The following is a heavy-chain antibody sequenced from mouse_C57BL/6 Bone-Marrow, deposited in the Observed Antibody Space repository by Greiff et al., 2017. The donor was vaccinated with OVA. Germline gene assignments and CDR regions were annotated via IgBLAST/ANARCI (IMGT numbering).Heavy chain of an antibody. CDR3: ARDAWDYYGSSYWYFDV. CDR1: GFTFSDFY. J-gene: IGHJ1*03. Sequence: EVKLMESGGGLVQSGRSLRLSCAPSGFTFSDFYMEWVRQAPGKGLEWIAASRNKANDYTTEYSASVKGRFIVSRDTSQSILYLQMNALRAEDTAIYYCARDAWDYYGSSYWYFDVWGTGTTVTVSS. V-gene: IGHV7-1*01. D-gene: IGHD1-1*01. CDR2: SRNKANDYTT.